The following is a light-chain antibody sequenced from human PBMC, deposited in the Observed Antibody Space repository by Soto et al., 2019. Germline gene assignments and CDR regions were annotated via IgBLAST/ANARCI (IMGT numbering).Light chain of an antibody. J-gene: IGLJ1*01. CDR3: TSYTSSSTYG. CDR1: SSDVGGYNY. V-gene: IGLV2-14*03. Sequence: QSVLTQPASVSGSPGQSITISCTGTSSDVGGYNYVFWYQQHPGKAPKLMIYDVNNRPSGVSNRFSGSKSGNTASLTISGLQAEDEAEYCCTSYTSSSTYGFGTGTKVTVL. CDR2: DVN.